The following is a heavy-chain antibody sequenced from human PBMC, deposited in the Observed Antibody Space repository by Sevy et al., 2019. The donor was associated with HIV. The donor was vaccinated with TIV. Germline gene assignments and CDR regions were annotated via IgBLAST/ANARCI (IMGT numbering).Heavy chain of an antibody. CDR2: INQHGSEK. CDR1: TFTFNDYW. J-gene: IGHJ6*02. D-gene: IGHD3-16*01. CDR3: ARWGGGLDV. Sequence: GGSLRLSCAASTFTFNDYWMNWVRQAPGKGLEWVANINQHGSEKYCVDSVKGRFTISRDNAKNSLYLQMNSLRAEDRAGYYCARWGGGLDVWGQGTTVTVSS. V-gene: IGHV3-7*01.